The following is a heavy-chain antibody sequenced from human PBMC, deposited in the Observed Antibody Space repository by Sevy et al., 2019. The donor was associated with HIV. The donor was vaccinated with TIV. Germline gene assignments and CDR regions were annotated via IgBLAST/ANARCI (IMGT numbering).Heavy chain of an antibody. CDR1: GFTFSSYA. D-gene: IGHD6-19*01. CDR2: ISGSGGST. CDR3: AKDGSPPGIAVAGTGGYFDY. Sequence: GGSLRLSCAASGFTFSSYAMSWVRQAPGKGLECVSAISGSGGSTYYADSVKGRFTISRDNSKNTLYLQMNSLRAEDTAVYYCAKDGSPPGIAVAGTGGYFDYWGQGTLVTVSS. J-gene: IGHJ4*02. V-gene: IGHV3-23*01.